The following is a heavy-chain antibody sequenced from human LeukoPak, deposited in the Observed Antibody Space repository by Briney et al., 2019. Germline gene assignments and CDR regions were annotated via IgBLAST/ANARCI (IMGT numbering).Heavy chain of an antibody. J-gene: IGHJ4*02. V-gene: IGHV4-59*08. CDR3: ARQSGSYADAFNI. CDR1: DGSISSYY. D-gene: IGHD1-26*01. Sequence: SETLSLTCTVSDGSISSYYWSWIRQPPGKGLEWIGYIYYSGSTNYNPSLKSRVTISVDTSKNQFSLKLSSVAAADTAVYYCARQSGSYADAFNIWGQGTLVTVSS. CDR2: IYYSGST.